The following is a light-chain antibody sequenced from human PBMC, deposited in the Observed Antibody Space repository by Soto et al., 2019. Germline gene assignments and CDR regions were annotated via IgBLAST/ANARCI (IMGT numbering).Light chain of an antibody. CDR3: QQYGDSPDTDRWT. Sequence: EIVLTQSPGTLSLSPGERASLSCRASQSVRSSSLAWYQQKPGQPPRLLIYGASSRATGIPDRFSGSGSGIDFTLTISRVEHEDFAVYFCQQYGDSPDTDRWTFGPGTKVEIK. CDR2: GAS. V-gene: IGKV3-20*01. J-gene: IGKJ1*01. CDR1: QSVRSSS.